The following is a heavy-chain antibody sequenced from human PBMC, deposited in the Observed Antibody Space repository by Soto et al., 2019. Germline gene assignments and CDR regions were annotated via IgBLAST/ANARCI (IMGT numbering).Heavy chain of an antibody. Sequence: GESLKISCKGSGYSFTSYWIGWVRQMPGKGLEWMGIIYPGDSDTRYSPSFQGQVTISADKSISTAYLQWSSLKASDTAMYYCATATVTTSSRGVYYFDYWGQGTLVTVSS. CDR2: IYPGDSDT. J-gene: IGHJ4*02. V-gene: IGHV5-51*01. D-gene: IGHD4-17*01. CDR3: ATATVTTSSRGVYYFDY. CDR1: GYSFTSYW.